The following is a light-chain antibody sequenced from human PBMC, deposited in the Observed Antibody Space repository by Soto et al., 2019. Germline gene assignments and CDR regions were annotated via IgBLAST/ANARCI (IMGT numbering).Light chain of an antibody. CDR2: EVS. J-gene: IGLJ1*01. CDR3: SSFTTSHAYV. Sequence: QSSLTQPASVSGSPGRTINISCTGTSCDIGAYNYVCWYHQQSGKAPKLIIYEVSYRPSVVANRFSGFKSVNTASLTISGLQAEDEADYYCSSFTTSHAYVFXLGTKLTV. CDR1: SCDIGAYNY. V-gene: IGLV2-14*01.